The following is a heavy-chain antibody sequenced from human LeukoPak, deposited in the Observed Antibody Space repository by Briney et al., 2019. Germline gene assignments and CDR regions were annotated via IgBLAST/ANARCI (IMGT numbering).Heavy chain of an antibody. CDR3: ARQGYYYDSSGPDY. CDR1: GFTFSSYS. J-gene: IGHJ4*02. D-gene: IGHD3-22*01. Sequence: AGGSLRLSCAASGFTFSSYSMNWVRQAPGKGLEWVSSISSSSSYIYYADSVKGRFTISRDNAKNSLYLQMNSLRAEDTAVYHCARQGYYYDSSGPDYWGQGTLVTVSS. CDR2: ISSSSSYI. V-gene: IGHV3-21*01.